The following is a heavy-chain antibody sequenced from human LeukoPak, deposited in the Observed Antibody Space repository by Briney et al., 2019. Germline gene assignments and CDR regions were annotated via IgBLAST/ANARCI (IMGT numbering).Heavy chain of an antibody. J-gene: IGHJ4*02. D-gene: IGHD2-15*01. Sequence: GGSLRLSCAASGFTFSSYSMNWVRQAPGKGLEWLSYITGGSSTITYYADSVKGRFTISRDNAKNSLYLQMNSLRAEDTAVYYCARVHRYCSGGSCYSADAFDIWGQGTLVTVSS. V-gene: IGHV3-48*04. CDR3: ARVHRYCSGGSCYSADAFDI. CDR2: ITGGSSTIT. CDR1: GFTFSSYS.